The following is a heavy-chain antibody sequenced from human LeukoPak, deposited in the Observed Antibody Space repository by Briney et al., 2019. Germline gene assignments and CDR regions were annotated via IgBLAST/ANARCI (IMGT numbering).Heavy chain of an antibody. V-gene: IGHV3-9*01. CDR2: ITWSSGST. CDR1: GFTFEDYA. D-gene: IGHD3-22*01. J-gene: IGHJ3*02. CDR3: AKPSSGYLIASGAFDI. Sequence: GRSLRLSCAASGFTFEDYAMHWVRQAPGKGLEWVSGITWSSGSTAYADSVKGRFTISRDNAKNSLYLQMNSLRPEDTALYYCAKPSSGYLIASGAFDIWGQGTMVTVSP.